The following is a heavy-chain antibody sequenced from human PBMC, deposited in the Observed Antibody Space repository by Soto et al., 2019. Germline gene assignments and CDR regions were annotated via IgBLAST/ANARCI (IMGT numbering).Heavy chain of an antibody. Sequence: GGSLRLSCAASGFTFSSYGMHWVRQAPGKGLEWVAVISYDGCNKYYADSVKGRFTISRDNSKNTLYLQMNSLRAEDTAVYYCAKVQWGLTLAGAFDIWGQGTMVTVSS. CDR3: AKVQWGLTLAGAFDI. CDR2: ISYDGCNK. J-gene: IGHJ3*02. D-gene: IGHD2-15*01. V-gene: IGHV3-30*18. CDR1: GFTFSSYG.